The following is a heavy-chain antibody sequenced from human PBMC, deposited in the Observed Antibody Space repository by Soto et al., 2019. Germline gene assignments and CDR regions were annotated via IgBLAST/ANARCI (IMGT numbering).Heavy chain of an antibody. Sequence: PGESLKISCKGSGYGFRNNWITWVRQMPGEGLEWMGRIDLSDSYKSYSPSFQGHVYFSADTSINTAYLQWSSLRASDTAMYYCARPGGAHYDSSGYHYALDYWGQGTPVNVSS. CDR1: GYGFRNNW. D-gene: IGHD3-22*01. CDR3: ARPGGAHYDSSGYHYALDY. J-gene: IGHJ4*02. V-gene: IGHV5-10-1*01. CDR2: IDLSDSYK.